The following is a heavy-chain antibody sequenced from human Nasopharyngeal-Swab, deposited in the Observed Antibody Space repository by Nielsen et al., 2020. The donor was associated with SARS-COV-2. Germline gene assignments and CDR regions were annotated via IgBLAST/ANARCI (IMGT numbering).Heavy chain of an antibody. CDR1: GGSISSSSYY. CDR2: NYYSGIT. V-gene: IGHV4-39*01. CDR3: ARHYSLFMNYYYYGMDV. J-gene: IGHJ6*02. D-gene: IGHD3-16*01. Sequence: SESLSLTCTVSGGSISSSSYYWGWIRQPPGKALEWTGSNYYSGITYYNPSLKSRITISVDPSKNQFSLKLSSVTAADTAVYYCARHYSLFMNYYYYGMDVWGQGTTVTVSS.